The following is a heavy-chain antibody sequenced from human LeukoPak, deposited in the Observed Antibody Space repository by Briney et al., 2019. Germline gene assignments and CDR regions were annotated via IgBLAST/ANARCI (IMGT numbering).Heavy chain of an antibody. D-gene: IGHD6-19*01. Sequence: GGSLRLSCAASGFTFSDYYMSWIRQAPGKGLEWVSYISSSGSTIYYADSVKGRFTISRDNAKNSLYLQMNSLRAEDTAVYYCARDRLDQWLVTYYYGMDVWGQGTTVTVSS. CDR1: GFTFSDYY. CDR3: ARDRLDQWLVTYYYGMDV. V-gene: IGHV3-11*04. CDR2: ISSSGSTI. J-gene: IGHJ6*02.